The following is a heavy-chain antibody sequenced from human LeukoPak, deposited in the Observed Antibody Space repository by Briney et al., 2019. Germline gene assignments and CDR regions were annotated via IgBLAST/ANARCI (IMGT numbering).Heavy chain of an antibody. CDR3: ARGDYGDYYSYYYGMDV. J-gene: IGHJ6*02. CDR1: GYTFTSYG. D-gene: IGHD4-17*01. CDR2: ISAYNWNT. V-gene: IGHV1-18*01. Sequence: ASVKVSCKASGYTFTSYGISWVRQPPSQEREWMGLISAYNWNTNYVQKLQGRLTMTTHTSTSTAYRELRSLRSDDRAVNYWARGDYGDYYSYYYGMDVWGQGRTVTVSS.